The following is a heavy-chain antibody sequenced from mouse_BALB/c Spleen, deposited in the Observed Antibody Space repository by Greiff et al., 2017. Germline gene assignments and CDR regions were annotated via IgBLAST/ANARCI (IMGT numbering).Heavy chain of an antibody. CDR1: GFSLSTSGMG. J-gene: IGHJ3*01. Sequence: QVTLKVSGPGILQPSQTLSLTCSFSGFSLSTSGMGVSWIRQPSGKGLEWLAHIYWDDDKRYNPSLKSRLTISKDTSSNQVFLKITSVDTADTATYYCARARGAWFAYWGQGTLVTVSA. V-gene: IGHV8-12*01. CDR3: ARARGAWFAY. CDR2: IYWDDDK.